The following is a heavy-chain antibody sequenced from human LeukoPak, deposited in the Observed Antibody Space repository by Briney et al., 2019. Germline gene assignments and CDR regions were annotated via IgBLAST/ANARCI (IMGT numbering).Heavy chain of an antibody. CDR1: GYSFTSYW. Sequence: GESLKISCKGPGYSFTSYWISWVRQMPGKGLEWMGRIDPSDSYTNYSPSFQGHVTISADKSISTAYLQWSSLKASDTAMYYCATGYCSGGSCYSFDYWGQGTLVTVSS. D-gene: IGHD2-15*01. CDR3: ATGYCSGGSCYSFDY. CDR2: IDPSDSYT. V-gene: IGHV5-10-1*01. J-gene: IGHJ4*02.